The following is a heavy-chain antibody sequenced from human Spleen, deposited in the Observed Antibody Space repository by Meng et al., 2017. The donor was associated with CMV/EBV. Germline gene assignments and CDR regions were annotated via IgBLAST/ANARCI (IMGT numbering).Heavy chain of an antibody. V-gene: IGHV4-34*01. Sequence: QQEAPGPCTPTQSLSLPFTVYGASVSCFCRSWIRKPPGKGLERVGEINHSGNTNDNPSLKSRVTISVDTSKNQSTLKLSSVTAADTAVYYCARQVAQQLVGTNWFDPWGQGTLVTVSS. J-gene: IGHJ5*02. CDR2: INHSGNT. CDR3: ARQVAQQLVGTNWFDP. CDR1: GASVSCFC. D-gene: IGHD6-13*01.